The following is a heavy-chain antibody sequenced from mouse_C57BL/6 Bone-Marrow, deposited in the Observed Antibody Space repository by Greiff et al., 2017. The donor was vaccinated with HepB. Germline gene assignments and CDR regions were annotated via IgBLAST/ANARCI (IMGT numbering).Heavy chain of an antibody. CDR2: IYPGDGDT. CDR3: ARKGYGSSYDFDY. J-gene: IGHJ2*01. CDR1: GYAFSSSW. Sequence: VQLQQSGPELVKPGASVKISCKASGYAFSSSWMNWVKQRPGKGLEWIGRIYPGDGDTNYNGKFKGKATLTADKSSSTAYMQLSSLTSEDSAVYFCARKGYGSSYDFDYWGQGTTLTVSS. D-gene: IGHD1-1*01. V-gene: IGHV1-82*01.